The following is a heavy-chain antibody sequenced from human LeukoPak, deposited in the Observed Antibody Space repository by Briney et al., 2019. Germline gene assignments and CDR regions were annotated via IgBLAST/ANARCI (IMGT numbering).Heavy chain of an antibody. Sequence: GASVKVSCKASGGTFSSYAISWVRQAPGQGLEWMGGIIPIFGTANYAQKFQGRVTITTDESTSTAYMELSSLRSEDTAVYYCARARIPSSSWYYFDYWGQGTLVTVSS. CDR1: GGTFSSYA. V-gene: IGHV1-69*05. CDR2: IIPIFGTA. CDR3: ARARIPSSSWYYFDY. D-gene: IGHD6-13*01. J-gene: IGHJ4*02.